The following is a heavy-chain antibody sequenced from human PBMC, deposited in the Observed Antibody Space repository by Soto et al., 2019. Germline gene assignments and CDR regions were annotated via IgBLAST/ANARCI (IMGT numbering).Heavy chain of an antibody. Sequence: EVQLLESGGGLVQPGGSLRLSCVGSGFTFSSYDMTWVRQAPGKGLEWVSSFSFYGRRDNTYYADSVKGRFTISRDNSRNTVYLQMDNLRVEDTAVYYCAKSLYNDNGGPNYHWGQGPLVPVSS. CDR2: FSFYGRRDNT. J-gene: IGHJ5*02. CDR3: AKSLYNDNGGPNYH. CDR1: GFTFSSYD. V-gene: IGHV3-23*01. D-gene: IGHD1-1*01.